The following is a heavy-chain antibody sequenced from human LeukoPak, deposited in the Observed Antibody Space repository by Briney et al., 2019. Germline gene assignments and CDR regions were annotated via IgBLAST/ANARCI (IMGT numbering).Heavy chain of an antibody. J-gene: IGHJ4*02. CDR3: ARGYGRDYVLLRDY. CDR2: IDPSDSYT. Sequence: GESLKISCQGSGYSFTSYWVSWVRQMPGKGLEWMGRIDPSDSYTNYSPSFQGHVTISADKSISTAYLQWSSLKASDTAMYYCARGYGRDYVLLRDYWGQGTLVTVSS. D-gene: IGHD3-10*02. CDR1: GYSFTSYW. V-gene: IGHV5-10-1*01.